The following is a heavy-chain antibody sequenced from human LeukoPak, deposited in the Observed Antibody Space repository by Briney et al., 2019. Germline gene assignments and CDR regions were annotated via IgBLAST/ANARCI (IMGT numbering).Heavy chain of an antibody. CDR1: GGSISSSSYY. V-gene: IGHV4-39*01. CDR3: ARIVVPAATYYYYYTDV. D-gene: IGHD2-2*01. Sequence: PSETLSLTCTVSGGSISSSSYYWGWIRQPPGKGLEWIGSIYYSGSTYYNPSLKSRVTISVDTSKNQFSLKLSSVTAADTAVYYCARIVVPAATYYYYYTDVWGKGTTVTVSS. CDR2: IYYSGST. J-gene: IGHJ6*03.